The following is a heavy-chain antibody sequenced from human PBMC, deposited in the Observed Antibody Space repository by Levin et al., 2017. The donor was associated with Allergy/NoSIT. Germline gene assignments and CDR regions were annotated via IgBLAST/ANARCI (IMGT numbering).Heavy chain of an antibody. CDR3: SRATRSGAGDYWYFDL. V-gene: IGHV3-21*01. J-gene: IGHJ2*01. CDR1: GFTFSSYS. CDR2: ISSGSSYI. D-gene: IGHD3-10*01. Sequence: ASVKVSCAASGFTFSSYSMDWVRQAPGKGLEWVSSISSGSSYIFYADSVRGRFTISRDNAKNSLYLQMNSLRAEDTAVYFCSRATRSGAGDYWYFDLWGRGTLVTVSS.